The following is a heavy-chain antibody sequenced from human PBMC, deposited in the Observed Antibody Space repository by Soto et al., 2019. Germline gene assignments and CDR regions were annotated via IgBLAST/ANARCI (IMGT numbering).Heavy chain of an antibody. CDR3: VRFGGAAAGPGDY. V-gene: IGHV3-48*03. D-gene: IGHD6-13*01. CDR1: EFTFSGYE. J-gene: IGHJ4*02. Sequence: VQLVESGGGLVQPGGSLRLSCVASEFTFSGYEMNWVRQAPGKGLEWVSYISSSGITIYYTDSVKGRFTISRDKGKKSLYLQMNSLRAEDTAVYYCVRFGGAAAGPGDYWGQGTLVTVSS. CDR2: ISSSGITI.